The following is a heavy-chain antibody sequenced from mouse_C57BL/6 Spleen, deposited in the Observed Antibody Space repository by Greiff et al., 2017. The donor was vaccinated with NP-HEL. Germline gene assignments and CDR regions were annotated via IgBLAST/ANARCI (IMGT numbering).Heavy chain of an antibody. CDR3: ARIYYDYDDYFDY. CDR1: GYTFTSYW. D-gene: IGHD2-4*01. Sequence: QVQLQQPGAELVRPGTSVKLSCKASGYTFTSYWMHWVKQRPGQGLEWIGVIDPSDSYTNYNQKFKGKATLTVDTSSSTAYMQLSSLTSEDSAVYYWARIYYDYDDYFDYWGQGTTLTVSS. J-gene: IGHJ2*01. CDR2: IDPSDSYT. V-gene: IGHV1-59*01.